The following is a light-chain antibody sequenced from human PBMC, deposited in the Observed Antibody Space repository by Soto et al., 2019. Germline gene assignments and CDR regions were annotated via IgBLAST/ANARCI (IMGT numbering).Light chain of an antibody. J-gene: IGKJ1*01. CDR1: QSISSW. CDR2: KAS. V-gene: IGKV1-5*03. CDR3: QQYNDHST. Sequence: DIQMTQSPSTLSASVGDRVTITCRASQSISSWLAWYQQKPGQAPKLLIYKASTLQSGVPSRFSGSGSGTEFTLAISSLQPDDSATYYCQQYNDHSTLGQGTKVDIK.